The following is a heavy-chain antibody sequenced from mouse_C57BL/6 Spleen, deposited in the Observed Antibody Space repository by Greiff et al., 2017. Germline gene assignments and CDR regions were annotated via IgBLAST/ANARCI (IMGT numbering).Heavy chain of an antibody. CDR2: IRNKANNHAT. CDR1: GFTFSDAW. Sequence: EVKLMESGGGLVQPGGSMKLSCAASGFTFSDAWMDWVRQSPEKGLEWVAEIRNKANNHATYYAESVKGRFTISRDVSKSSVSLQMNSLRAEDTGMYYYTRGSSPFAYWGQGTLVTVSA. CDR3: TRGSSPFAY. V-gene: IGHV6-6*01. J-gene: IGHJ3*01.